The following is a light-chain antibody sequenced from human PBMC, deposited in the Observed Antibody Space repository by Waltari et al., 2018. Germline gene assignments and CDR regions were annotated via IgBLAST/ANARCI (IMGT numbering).Light chain of an antibody. J-gene: IGLJ1*01. CDR1: SSDVGNYNL. CDR3: CSYAGLGIYV. CDR2: EVT. Sequence: QSGLTQPASVSGSPGQSITISCPGTSSDVGNYNLVSWYQQYPGKAPKLMVYEVTKRASGVSESLSGSKSGNTASLTIYGLQSEDEADYYCCSYAGLGIYVFGTGTKVTVL. V-gene: IGLV2-23*02.